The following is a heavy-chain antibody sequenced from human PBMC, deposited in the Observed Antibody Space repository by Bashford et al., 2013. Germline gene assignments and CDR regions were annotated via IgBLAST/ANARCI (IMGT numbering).Heavy chain of an antibody. V-gene: IGHV1-18*01. J-gene: IGHJ4*02. D-gene: IGHD1-26*01. CDR3: ARVGVYSGSYLYYFDY. CDR2: ISAYNGNT. Sequence: WVRQAPGQGLEWMGWISAYNGNTNYAQKLQGRVTITADKSTSTAYMELSSLRSEDTAVYYCARVGVYSGSYLYYFDYWGQGTLVTVSS.